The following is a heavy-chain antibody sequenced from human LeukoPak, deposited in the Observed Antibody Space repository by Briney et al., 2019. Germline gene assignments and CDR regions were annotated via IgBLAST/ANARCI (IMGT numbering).Heavy chain of an antibody. D-gene: IGHD6-13*01. V-gene: IGHV1-69*01. CDR3: ARDLSSSWCRSHFRFDP. Sequence: SVKVSCKASGGTFSSYAISWVRQAPGQGLEWMGGIIPIFGTANYAQKFQGRVTITADESTSTAYMELSSLRSEDTAVYYCARDLSSSWCRSHFRFDPWGQGTLVTVSS. CDR2: IIPIFGTA. CDR1: GGTFSSYA. J-gene: IGHJ5*02.